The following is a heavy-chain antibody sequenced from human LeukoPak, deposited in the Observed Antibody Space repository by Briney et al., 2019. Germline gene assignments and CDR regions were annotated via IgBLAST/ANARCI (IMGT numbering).Heavy chain of an antibody. Sequence: ASVKVSCKASGYTFTGYYMHWVRQAPGQGLEWMGWINPNSGGTNYAQKFQGRVTMTRDTSISTAYMELSRLRSDDTAVYYCARAGWFGYPMGDYYYYYMDVWSKGTTVTVSS. CDR3: ARAGWFGYPMGDYYYYYMDV. CDR2: INPNSGGT. J-gene: IGHJ6*03. D-gene: IGHD3-10*01. V-gene: IGHV1-2*02. CDR1: GYTFTGYY.